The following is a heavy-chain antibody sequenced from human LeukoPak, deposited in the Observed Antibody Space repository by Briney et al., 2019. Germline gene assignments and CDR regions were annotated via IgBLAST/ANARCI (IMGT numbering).Heavy chain of an antibody. J-gene: IGHJ6*02. D-gene: IGHD2-15*01. CDR3: ARHAILPRGWTTHRGYYGMDV. CDR1: GGSISGSSYY. V-gene: IGHV4-39*01. CDR2: IYYSGST. Sequence: PSETLSLTCTVSGGSISGSSYYWGWIRQPPGKGLEWIGSIYYSGSTYYNPSLKSRVTISVDTSKNQFSLKLSSVTAADTAVYYCARHAILPRGWTTHRGYYGMDVWGQGTTVTVSS.